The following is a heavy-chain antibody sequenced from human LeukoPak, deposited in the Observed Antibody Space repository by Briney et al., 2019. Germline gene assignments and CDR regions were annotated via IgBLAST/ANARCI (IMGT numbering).Heavy chain of an antibody. CDR2: INPNSGGT. J-gene: IGHJ4*02. CDR3: AREDYYDSSGYPLNY. V-gene: IGHV1-2*02. CDR1: GYTFTGYY. D-gene: IGHD3-22*01. Sequence: AASVKVSCKASGYTFTGYYMHWVRQAPGQGLEWMGWINPNSGGTNYAQKFQGRVTMTRDTSISTAYMELSRLRSDDTAVYYCAREDYYDSSGYPLNYWGQGTLVTVSS.